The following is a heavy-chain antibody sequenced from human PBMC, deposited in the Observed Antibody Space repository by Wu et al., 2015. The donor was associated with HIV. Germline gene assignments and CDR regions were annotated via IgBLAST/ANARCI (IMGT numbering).Heavy chain of an antibody. CDR2: INPNSGGT. Sequence: QVQLVQSGAEVKKPGASVKVSCKASGYTFTGYYMHWVRQAPGQGLEWMGWINPNSGGTNYAQKFQGRVTMTRDTSISTAYMELSRLRSDDTAVYYCASLLAAAGTRYGMDVWGQGTTVTVSS. CDR3: ASLLAAAGTRYGMDV. D-gene: IGHD6-13*01. V-gene: IGHV1-2*02. J-gene: IGHJ6*02. CDR1: GYTFTGYY.